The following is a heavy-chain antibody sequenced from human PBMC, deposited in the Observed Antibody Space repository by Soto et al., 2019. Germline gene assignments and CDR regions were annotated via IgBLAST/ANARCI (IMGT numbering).Heavy chain of an antibody. V-gene: IGHV4-30-4*01. D-gene: IGHD2-8*01. CDR3: AREIMPLTNDWYFDL. CDR2: IFDSGST. CDR1: GGSISGGVHS. Sequence: PSETLSLTCTVSGGSISGGVHSWSWIRPPPGKGLEWIGHIFDSGSTYYNPSLKSRLTISVDTSKNQFSLRLSSVTAADTAVYYCAREIMPLTNDWYFDLWGRGTLVTVSS. J-gene: IGHJ2*01.